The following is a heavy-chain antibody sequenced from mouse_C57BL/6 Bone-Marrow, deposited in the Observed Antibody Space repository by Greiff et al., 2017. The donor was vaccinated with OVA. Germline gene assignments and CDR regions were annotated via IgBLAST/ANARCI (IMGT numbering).Heavy chain of an antibody. D-gene: IGHD2-1*01. CDR1: GYSITSGYY. J-gene: IGHJ2*01. CDR3: ARGCNGAPFDY. Sequence: EVKVEESGPGLVKPSQSLSLTCSVTGYSITSGYYWNWIRQFPGNKLEWMGYISYDGSNNYNPSLKNRISITRDTSKNQFFLKLNSVTTEDTATYYCARGCNGAPFDYWGQGTTLTVSS. V-gene: IGHV3-6*01. CDR2: ISYDGSN.